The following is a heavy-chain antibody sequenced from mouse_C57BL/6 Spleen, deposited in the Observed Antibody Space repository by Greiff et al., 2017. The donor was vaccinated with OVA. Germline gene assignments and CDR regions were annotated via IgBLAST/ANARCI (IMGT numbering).Heavy chain of an antibody. J-gene: IGHJ3*01. Sequence: QVQLQQPGAELVRPGTSVKLSCKASGYTFTSYWMHWVKQRPGQGLEWIGVIDPSDSYTNYNQKFKGKATLTVDTSSSTAYMQLSSLTSEDSAVYYCARSDRHSGFGYWGQGTLVTVSA. V-gene: IGHV1-59*01. CDR1: GYTFTSYW. CDR2: IDPSDSYT. CDR3: ARSDRHSGFGY. D-gene: IGHD3-1*01.